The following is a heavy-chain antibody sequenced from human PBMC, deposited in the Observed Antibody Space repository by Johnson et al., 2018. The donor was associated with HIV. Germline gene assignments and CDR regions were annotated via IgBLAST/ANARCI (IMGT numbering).Heavy chain of an antibody. D-gene: IGHD3-10*01. CDR3: AREVEITMVQGVIIGDAFDI. V-gene: IGHV3-20*04. CDR2: INGNGGST. Sequence: VQLVESGGGLVQPGGSLRLSCVASGFTFDDYGMSWVRQPPGKGLEWVSGINGNGGSTDYADSVKGRFTISRDNAKNSLYLQMNSLRAEDTALYYCAREVEITMVQGVIIGDAFDIWGQGTMVTVSS. CDR1: GFTFDDYG. J-gene: IGHJ3*02.